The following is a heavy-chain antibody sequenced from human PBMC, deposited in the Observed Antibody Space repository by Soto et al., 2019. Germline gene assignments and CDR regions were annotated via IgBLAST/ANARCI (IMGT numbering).Heavy chain of an antibody. J-gene: IGHJ6*02. Sequence: SETLFLTCTVSGGSISNSYWSWIRQSPGKGLEWIGYIYSNGNTNYNPSLKSRLTISIDPSKNQFSLKLSSLSAADTAVYYCARHSPPFFYGSGPWDVWGQGTTVT. CDR3: ARHSPPFFYGSGPWDV. CDR2: IYSNGNT. D-gene: IGHD3-10*01. V-gene: IGHV4-59*08. CDR1: GGSISNSY.